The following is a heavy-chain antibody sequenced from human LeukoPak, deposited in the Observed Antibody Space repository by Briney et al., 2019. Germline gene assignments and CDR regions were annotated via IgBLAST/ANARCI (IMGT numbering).Heavy chain of an antibody. J-gene: IGHJ4*02. V-gene: IGHV4-59*01. CDR3: ASTQQWLAFDY. CDR1: GGSISNYY. D-gene: IGHD6-19*01. CDR2: FYHSGST. Sequence: PSETLSLTCTVSGGSISNYYWSWIRQPPGKGLEYIGCFYHSGSTNHNPSLKSRVTTSVDTSKNQFSLRLSSVTAADTAVYYCASTQQWLAFDYWGREFWSPSPQ.